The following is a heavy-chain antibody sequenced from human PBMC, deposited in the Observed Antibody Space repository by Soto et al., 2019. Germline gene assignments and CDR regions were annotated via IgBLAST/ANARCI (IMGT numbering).Heavy chain of an antibody. V-gene: IGHV4-34*01. CDR2: INHSGST. Sequence: SETLSLTCAVYGGSFSGYYWSWIRQPPGKGLEWIGEINHSGSTNYNPSLKSRVTISVDTSKNQFSLKLSSVTAADTAVYYCARGQPQWLLPNYYYYYMDVWGKGTTVTVSS. CDR3: ARGQPQWLLPNYYYYYMDV. D-gene: IGHD6-19*01. J-gene: IGHJ6*03. CDR1: GGSFSGYY.